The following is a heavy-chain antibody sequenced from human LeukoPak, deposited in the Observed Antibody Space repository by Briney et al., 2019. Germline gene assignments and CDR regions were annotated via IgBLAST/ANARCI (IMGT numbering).Heavy chain of an antibody. D-gene: IGHD3-22*01. V-gene: IGHV4-39*07. J-gene: IGHJ4*02. CDR2: IYYSGSA. CDR3: ASVHYYDGSVYSNFDY. Sequence: SETLSLTCTVSGGSISSSTYYWGWIRQPPGKGLEWIGRIYYSGSAYYNPSLKSRVTLSIDQSINLFSLKLSAMTAAETAVYYCASVHYYDGSVYSNFDYWGQGTLVTVSS. CDR1: GGSISSSTYY.